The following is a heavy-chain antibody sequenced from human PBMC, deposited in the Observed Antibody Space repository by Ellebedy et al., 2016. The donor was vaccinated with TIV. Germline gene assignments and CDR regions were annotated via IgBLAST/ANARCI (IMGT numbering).Heavy chain of an antibody. CDR1: GFTFSSYW. J-gene: IGHJ4*02. CDR2: ISSSSSTI. Sequence: GESLKISXAASGFTFSSYWMSWVRQAPGKGLEWVSYISSSSSTIYYADSVKGRFTISRDNAKNSLYLQMNSLRDEDTAVYYCAREYDSSGRLIDYWGQGTLVTVSS. V-gene: IGHV3-48*02. CDR3: AREYDSSGRLIDY. D-gene: IGHD3-22*01.